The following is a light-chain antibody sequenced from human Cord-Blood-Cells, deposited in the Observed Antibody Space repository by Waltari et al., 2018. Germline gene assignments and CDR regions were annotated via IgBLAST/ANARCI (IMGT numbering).Light chain of an antibody. V-gene: IGLV2-14*01. J-gene: IGLJ2*01. CDR3: SSYTSSSTLV. Sequence: QSALTQPASVSGSPGQSITMSCTGTSSDVGGYNYVSWYQQHPGKAPKLMIYDVSNRPSGVSNRFSGSKSGNTASLTISGLQAEDEADYYCSSYTSSSTLVFGRGTKLTVL. CDR1: SSDVGGYNY. CDR2: DVS.